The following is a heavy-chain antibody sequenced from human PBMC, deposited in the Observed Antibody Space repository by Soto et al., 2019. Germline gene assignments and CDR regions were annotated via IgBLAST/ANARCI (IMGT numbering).Heavy chain of an antibody. Sequence: GGSLRLSCAASGFTFSSYWMSWVRQAPGKGLEWVANIKQDGSEKYYVDSVKGRFTISRDNAKNSLYLQMNSLRAEDTAVYYYARGSDYVEYYYYMDVWGKGTTVTVSS. CDR1: GFTFSSYW. V-gene: IGHV3-7*01. CDR3: ARGSDYVEYYYYMDV. J-gene: IGHJ6*03. CDR2: IKQDGSEK. D-gene: IGHD4-17*01.